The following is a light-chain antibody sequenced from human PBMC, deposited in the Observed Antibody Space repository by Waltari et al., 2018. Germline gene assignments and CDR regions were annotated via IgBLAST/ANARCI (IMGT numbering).Light chain of an antibody. Sequence: SFELTQPPSLSVSPGQTASITCSGAKLDNKYVYWYQQKPGRSPVLVIHEDTQRPSGIPERFSGSNSGNTAILTISGTRAIDEADYYCQTWDSRIVVFGGGTKVTVL. J-gene: IGLJ3*02. CDR1: KLDNKY. V-gene: IGLV3-1*01. CDR2: EDT. CDR3: QTWDSRIVV.